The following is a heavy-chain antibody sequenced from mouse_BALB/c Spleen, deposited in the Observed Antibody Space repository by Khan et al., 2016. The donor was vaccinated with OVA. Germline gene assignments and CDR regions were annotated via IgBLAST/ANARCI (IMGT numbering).Heavy chain of an antibody. J-gene: IGHJ3*01. Sequence: VQLKESGAELVRPGALVKLSCKASGFNIKDYYMHWVKQRPEQGLVWIGRIDPENGNTIYDPKFQGKASITSDTSSNTAYLQLSSLTSEDTAFYYSARDGYSPWFAYWGQGTLVTVSA. D-gene: IGHD2-3*01. CDR2: IDPENGNT. CDR1: GFNIKDYY. V-gene: IGHV14-1*02. CDR3: ARDGYSPWFAY.